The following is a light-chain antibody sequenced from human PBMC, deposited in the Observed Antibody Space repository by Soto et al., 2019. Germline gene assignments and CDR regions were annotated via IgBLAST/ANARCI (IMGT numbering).Light chain of an antibody. V-gene: IGKV1-9*01. CDR3: QQLNDYPLT. CDR2: GAS. CDR1: QGIGTY. Sequence: IQLTQSPSSLSASVGDRVTITCRASQGIGTYLAWYQQRPGKAPKLLIYGASTLQSSVPSRFSGSGSGTAFTLAISSLQPEDCATYYCQQLNDYPLTFGQGTRLEI. J-gene: IGKJ5*01.